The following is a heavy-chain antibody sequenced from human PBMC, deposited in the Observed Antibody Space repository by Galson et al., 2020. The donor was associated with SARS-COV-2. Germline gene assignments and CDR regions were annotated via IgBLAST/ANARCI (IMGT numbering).Heavy chain of an antibody. D-gene: IGHD6-13*01. CDR3: ARRSRDGFKKLAY. V-gene: IGHV4-34*01. J-gene: IGHJ4*02. Sequence: SQASETLSLTCAVYGGSFTGYSWAWIRQPPGKGLEWIGEINDSGGTNDNPSLTSRVTVSLDTSKNQFFLSLTSLTAADTAVYYCARRSRDGFKKLAYWGQGTLVTVSS. CDR1: GGSFTGYS. CDR2: INDSGGT.